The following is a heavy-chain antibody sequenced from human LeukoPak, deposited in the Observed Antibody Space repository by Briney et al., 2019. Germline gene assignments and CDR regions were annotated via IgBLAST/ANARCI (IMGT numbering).Heavy chain of an antibody. V-gene: IGHV3-23*01. D-gene: IGHD3-22*01. CDR3: AKPPPSGGYYAHIDY. Sequence: GGSLRLSCAVSGFTFSTYAMSWVRQAPGKGLEWVSVISGSGSVTYYADSVKGRFTISRDNSKNTLYLQMNSLRAEDTAVYYCAKPPPSGGYYAHIDYWGQGTLVTVSS. CDR1: GFTFSTYA. CDR2: ISGSGSVT. J-gene: IGHJ4*02.